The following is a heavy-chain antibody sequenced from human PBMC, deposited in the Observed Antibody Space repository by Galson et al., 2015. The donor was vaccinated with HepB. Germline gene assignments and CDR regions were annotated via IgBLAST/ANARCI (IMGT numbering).Heavy chain of an antibody. CDR1: GYTFTSYA. D-gene: IGHD2-2*01. J-gene: IGHJ6*02. V-gene: IGHV1-3*01. CDR3: ARGDVVVPAAMREGGGFYYYYGMDV. CDR2: INAGNGNT. Sequence: SVKVSCKASGYTFTSYAMHWVRQAPGQRPEWMGWINAGNGNTKYSQKFQGRVTITRDTSAGTAYMELSSLRSEDTAVYYCARGDVVVPAAMREGGGFYYYYGMDVWGQGTTVTVSS.